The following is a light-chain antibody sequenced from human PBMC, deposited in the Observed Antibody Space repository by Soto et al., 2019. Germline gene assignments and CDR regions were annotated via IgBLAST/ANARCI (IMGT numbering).Light chain of an antibody. CDR2: ATS. CDR3: QQSFNTVYT. J-gene: IGKJ2*01. Sequence: DIQMTQSPSSLSASVGDRVTITCRSSQSISSYLNWYRQKPGKAPELLIYATSSLQSRVPSRFSGRGFATEFTLTISSLQPEDFATYHCQQSFNTVYTFRQGTKVDLK. V-gene: IGKV1-39*01. CDR1: QSISSY.